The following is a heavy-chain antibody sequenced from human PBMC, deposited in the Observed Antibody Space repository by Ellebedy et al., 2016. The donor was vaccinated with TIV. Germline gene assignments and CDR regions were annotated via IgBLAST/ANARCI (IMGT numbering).Heavy chain of an antibody. CDR3: ARGEVQQLSSYYYYYGMDV. V-gene: IGHV4-59*12. CDR2: IYYSGST. J-gene: IGHJ6*02. CDR1: GGSISSYY. Sequence: SETLSLTCTVSGGSISSYYWSWIRQPPGKGLEWIGYIYYSGSTYYNPSLKSRVTISVDTSKNQFSLKLSSVTAADTAVYYCARGEVQQLSSYYYYYGMDVWGQGTTVTVSS. D-gene: IGHD6-13*01.